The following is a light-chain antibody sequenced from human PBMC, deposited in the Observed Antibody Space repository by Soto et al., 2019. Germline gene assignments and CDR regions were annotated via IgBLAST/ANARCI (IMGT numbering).Light chain of an antibody. CDR2: EVS. Sequence: QSALTQPPSASASPGQSVTISCTGTSSDVGAYNYVSWYQQHPGKAPKLMIYEVSKRPSGVPDRFSGSKSGNTASLTVSGLQAEDEADYYCVSFGGSNVFGTGTKVTVL. CDR3: VSFGGSNV. CDR1: SSDVGAYNY. V-gene: IGLV2-8*01. J-gene: IGLJ1*01.